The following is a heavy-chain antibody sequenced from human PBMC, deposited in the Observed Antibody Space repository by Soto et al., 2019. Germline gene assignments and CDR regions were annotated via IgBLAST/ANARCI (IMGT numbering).Heavy chain of an antibody. CDR1: GGSISSSSYY. CDR3: ARIMITFGGVIVFDY. V-gene: IGHV4-39*01. CDR2: IYYSGST. D-gene: IGHD3-16*02. J-gene: IGHJ4*02. Sequence: ASETLSLTCTVSGGSISSSSYYWGWIRQPPGKGLEWIGSIYYSGSTYYNPSLKSRVTISVDTSKNQFSLKLSSVTAADTAVYYCARIMITFGGVIVFDYWGQGTLVTVSS.